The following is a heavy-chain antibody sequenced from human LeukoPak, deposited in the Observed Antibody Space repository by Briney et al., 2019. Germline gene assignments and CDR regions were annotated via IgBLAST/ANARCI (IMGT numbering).Heavy chain of an antibody. Sequence: SETLSLTCAVSGDSFSSHYWTLIRQSPGTGLEWIGYISHIGRTNYNPSLKSRVTISIDTSKNQFSLKLRSVTAADTAVYYCARDLVTVTKGFDIWGQGTMVSVSS. CDR1: GDSFSSHY. CDR2: ISHIGRT. D-gene: IGHD4-17*01. V-gene: IGHV4-59*11. J-gene: IGHJ3*02. CDR3: ARDLVTVTKGFDI.